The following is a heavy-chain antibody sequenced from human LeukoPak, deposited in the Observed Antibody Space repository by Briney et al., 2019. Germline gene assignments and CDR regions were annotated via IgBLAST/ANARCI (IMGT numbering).Heavy chain of an antibody. D-gene: IGHD1-26*01. J-gene: IGHJ4*02. CDR1: GFTFSSYS. CDR2: ISGSGGGT. Sequence: GGSLRLSCAASGFTFSSYSMSWVRQAPGKGLEWVSAISGSGGGTYYADSVKGRFTISRDNSKNTLYLQMNSLRAEDTAVCYCAKNPLYSGSYYGLPEYWGQGTLVTVSS. CDR3: AKNPLYSGSYYGLPEY. V-gene: IGHV3-23*01.